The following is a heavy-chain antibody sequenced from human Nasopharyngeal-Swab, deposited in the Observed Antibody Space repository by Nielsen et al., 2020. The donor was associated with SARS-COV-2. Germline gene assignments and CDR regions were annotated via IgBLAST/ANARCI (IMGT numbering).Heavy chain of an antibody. CDR3: AKGRGIVVVPAAGDGMDV. Sequence: WIRQPPGKGLEWVSAISGSGGSTYYADSVKGRFTISRDNSKNTLYLQMNSLRAEDTAVYYCAKGRGIVVVPAAGDGMDVWGQGPRSPSP. CDR2: ISGSGGST. J-gene: IGHJ6*02. V-gene: IGHV3-23*01. D-gene: IGHD2-2*01.